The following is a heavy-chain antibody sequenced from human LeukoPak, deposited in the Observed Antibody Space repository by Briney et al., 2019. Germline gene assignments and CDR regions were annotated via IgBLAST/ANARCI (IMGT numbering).Heavy chain of an antibody. J-gene: IGHJ4*02. CDR1: GGSFSGYY. CDR3: ARGLWFGDENPPYFDY. D-gene: IGHD3-10*01. Sequence: SETLSHTCAVYGGSFSGYYWSWLRQPPGKGLEWIGEINHSGSTNYNPSLKSRVTISVDTSKNQFSLKLSSVTAADTAVYYCARGLWFGDENPPYFDYWGQGILVTVSS. CDR2: INHSGST. V-gene: IGHV4-34*01.